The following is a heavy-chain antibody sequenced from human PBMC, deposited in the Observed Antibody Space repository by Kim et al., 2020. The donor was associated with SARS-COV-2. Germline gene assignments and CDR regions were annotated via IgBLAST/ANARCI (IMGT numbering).Heavy chain of an antibody. CDR3: ARRQYCSGGSCYGFDY. V-gene: IGHV4-59*08. D-gene: IGHD2-15*01. Sequence: LKSRVTISVDTSKNQFSLKLSSVTAADTAVYYCARRQYCSGGSCYGFDYWGQGTLVTVSS. J-gene: IGHJ4*02.